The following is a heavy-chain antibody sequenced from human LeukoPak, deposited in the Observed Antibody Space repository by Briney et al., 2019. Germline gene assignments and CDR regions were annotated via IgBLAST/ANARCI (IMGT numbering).Heavy chain of an antibody. CDR1: GFTFSSYW. CDR3: AKERQTGDYFTSDS. J-gene: IGHJ4*02. CDR2: INSDGSST. D-gene: IGHD4-17*01. Sequence: GGSLRLSCAASGFTFSSYWMHWVRQAPGKGLVWVSRINSDGSSTSYADSVKGRFTISRDNSKNTLYLQMNSLRAEDTAIYFRAKERQTGDYFTSDSWGQGTLVTVSS. V-gene: IGHV3-74*01.